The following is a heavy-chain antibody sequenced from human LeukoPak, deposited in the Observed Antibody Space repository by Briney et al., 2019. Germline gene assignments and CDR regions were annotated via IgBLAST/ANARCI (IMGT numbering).Heavy chain of an antibody. Sequence: SETLSLTCTVSGGSINDYYWSWIRQSPGKGLEWIGYIYYSGSTNYNPSLKSRVTMSVDTSKNQFSLKLSSVTAADTALYYCARLGGGSSWYAADYWGQGTRVTVSS. J-gene: IGHJ4*02. CDR1: GGSINDYY. CDR3: ARLGGGSSWYAADY. D-gene: IGHD6-13*01. V-gene: IGHV4-59*08. CDR2: IYYSGST.